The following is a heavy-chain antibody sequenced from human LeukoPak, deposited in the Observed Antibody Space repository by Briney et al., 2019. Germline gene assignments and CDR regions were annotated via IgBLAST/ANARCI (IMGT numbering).Heavy chain of an antibody. V-gene: IGHV3-74*01. Sequence: GGSLRLSCAASGFSFSSYWMHWVRQAPGKGLVWVSHIDYDGSRTTYADSVKGRFTISRDNAKNTLYLQMHNLRAEDTAVYYCARDTSPTSGENEFDYWGQGTLVTVSS. CDR2: IDYDGSRT. CDR1: GFSFSSYW. D-gene: IGHD3-3*01. CDR3: ARDTSPTSGENEFDY. J-gene: IGHJ4*02.